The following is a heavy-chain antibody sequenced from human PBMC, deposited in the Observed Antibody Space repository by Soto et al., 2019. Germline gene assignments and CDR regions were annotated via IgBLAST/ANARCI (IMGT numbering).Heavy chain of an antibody. CDR1: GYTFTSYG. CDR3: ARDGEGGYYDSSGYGVYYYYGMDV. D-gene: IGHD3-22*01. V-gene: IGHV1-18*04. J-gene: IGHJ6*02. Sequence: ASVKVSCKASGYTFTSYGISWVRQAPGQGLEWMGWISAYNGNTNYAQKLQGRVTMTTDTSTSTAYMELRSLRSDDTAVYYCARDGEGGYYDSSGYGVYYYYGMDVWGQGTTVTVSS. CDR2: ISAYNGNT.